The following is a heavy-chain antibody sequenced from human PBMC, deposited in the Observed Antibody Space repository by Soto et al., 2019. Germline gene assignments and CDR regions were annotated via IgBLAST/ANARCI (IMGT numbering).Heavy chain of an antibody. J-gene: IGHJ3*02. D-gene: IGHD3-3*01. CDR3: ARKYYDFWSGYYTTPNDAFDI. CDR2: IYPGDSDT. Sequence: PGESLKISCKGSGYSFTSYWIGWVRQMPGKGLEWMGIIYPGDSDTRYSPSFQGQVTISADKSISTAYLQWSSLKASDTAMYYCARKYYDFWSGYYTTPNDAFDIWGQGTMVTVSS. CDR1: GYSFTSYW. V-gene: IGHV5-51*01.